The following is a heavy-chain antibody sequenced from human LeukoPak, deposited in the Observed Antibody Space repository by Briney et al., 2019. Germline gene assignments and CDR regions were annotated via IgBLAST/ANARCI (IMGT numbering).Heavy chain of an antibody. J-gene: IGHJ4*02. D-gene: IGHD4-17*01. CDR3: ARGDSLQTTVTTGY. V-gene: IGHV3-21*01. Sequence: PVKGRFTVSRDNAQNTLYLQMNSLRAEDTAVYYCARGDSLQTTVTTGYWGRGTLVTVSS.